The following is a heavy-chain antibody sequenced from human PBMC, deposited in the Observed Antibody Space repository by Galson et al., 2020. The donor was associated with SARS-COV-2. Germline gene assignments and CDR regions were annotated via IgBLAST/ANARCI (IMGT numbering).Heavy chain of an antibody. Sequence: GGSLRLSCSASGFIFSDYAMHWVRQAPGKGLEYVSAISSNGETSFYADSVNGRFTMSRDNSKNMFYLQMTALRLEDTAFYFCLVDSSTRRNHWGQGPLVTVAS. CDR1: GFIFSDYA. J-gene: IGHJ5*02. CDR2: ISSNGETS. D-gene: IGHD2-2*01. V-gene: IGHV3-64D*06. CDR3: LVDSSTRRNH.